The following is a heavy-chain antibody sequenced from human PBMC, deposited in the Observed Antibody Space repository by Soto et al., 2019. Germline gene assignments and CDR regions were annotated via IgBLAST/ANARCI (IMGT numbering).Heavy chain of an antibody. J-gene: IGHJ6*03. V-gene: IGHV4-59*01. CDR3: ARARWDYIWGSYNYYYYYYMDV. CDR1: GGSISSYY. Sequence: SETLSLTCTVSGGSISSYYWSWIRQPPGKGLEWIGYIYYSGSTNYNPSLKSRVTISVDTSKNQFSLKLSSVTAADTAVYYCARARWDYIWGSYNYYYYYYMDVWGKGTTVTVSS. CDR2: IYYSGST. D-gene: IGHD3-16*01.